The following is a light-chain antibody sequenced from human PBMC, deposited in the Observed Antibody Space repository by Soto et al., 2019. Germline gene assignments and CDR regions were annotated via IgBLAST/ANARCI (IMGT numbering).Light chain of an antibody. V-gene: IGKV3-11*01. CDR1: KTIRSY. J-gene: IGKJ5*01. CDR2: DAS. Sequence: EVVLTQSKATLSWSRGERATLSCRASKTIRSYLLWYQQKPGQAPRLLIYDASNRETGIPARFSGSGSETEFTLTISSLEHEDFVVYYCQHRMNWTLTFCQVRRLEIK. CDR3: QHRMNWTLT.